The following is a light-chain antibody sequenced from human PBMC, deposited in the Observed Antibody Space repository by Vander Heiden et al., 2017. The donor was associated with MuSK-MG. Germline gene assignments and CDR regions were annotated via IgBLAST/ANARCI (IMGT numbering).Light chain of an antibody. CDR2: DAS. Sequence: EIVMTQSPATLSVSPGERATLSCRASQSVSSNLAWYQQKPGQAPRLLIYDASTRATGIPARFSGSGSGTEFTLTSNSLQSEDFAVYYCQQYNNWITFGQGTRLEIK. CDR1: QSVSSN. V-gene: IGKV3-15*01. J-gene: IGKJ5*01. CDR3: QQYNNWIT.